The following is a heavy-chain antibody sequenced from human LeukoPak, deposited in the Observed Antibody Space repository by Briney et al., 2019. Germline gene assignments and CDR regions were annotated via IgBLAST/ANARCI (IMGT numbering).Heavy chain of an antibody. J-gene: IGHJ4*02. CDR2: IYYSGST. CDR3: ARVSAGVEYYYDSSGYYGSLDY. V-gene: IGHV4-39*07. Sequence: SETLSLTCTVSGDSISSSNCYWGWIRQPPGKGLEWIGSIYYSGSTYYNPSLKSRVTISVDSSKNQFSLRLSSVTAADTAVYYCARVSAGVEYYYDSSGYYGSLDYWGQGTLVTVSS. CDR1: GDSISSSNCY. D-gene: IGHD3-22*01.